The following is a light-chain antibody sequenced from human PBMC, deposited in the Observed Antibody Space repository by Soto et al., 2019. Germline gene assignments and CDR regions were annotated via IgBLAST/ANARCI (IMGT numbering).Light chain of an antibody. CDR3: LQTYSPPLT. CDR1: QRISAY. V-gene: IGKV1-39*01. J-gene: IGKJ3*01. Sequence: DIQMTQSPSSLSASVGDRVTITCRASQRISAYLNWYQQKPGEAPKLLIFDVSVLESRVPSRFSGSGSETDFTLSITTLEPDDFATYYCLQTYSPPLTFCHGTSVDFK. CDR2: DVS.